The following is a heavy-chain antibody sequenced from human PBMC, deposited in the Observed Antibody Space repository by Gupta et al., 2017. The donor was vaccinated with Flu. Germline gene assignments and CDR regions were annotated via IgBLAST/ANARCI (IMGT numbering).Heavy chain of an antibody. D-gene: IGHD1-26*01. J-gene: IGHJ6*02. V-gene: IGHV3-23*01. CDR2: IRSSGGRT. CDR3: AKNRVAGAISYYYGLDV. Sequence: PGKGLEWVSGIRSSGGRTYYADSVKGRFTTSRDTSKNILYLQMNSLRVYDTAVYYCAKNRVAGAISYYYGLDVWGQGTTVTVSS.